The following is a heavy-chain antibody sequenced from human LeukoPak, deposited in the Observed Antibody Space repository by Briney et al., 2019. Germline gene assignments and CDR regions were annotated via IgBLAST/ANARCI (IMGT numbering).Heavy chain of an antibody. CDR2: ISGSGGST. D-gene: IGHD6-19*01. J-gene: IGHJ6*02. V-gene: IGHV3-23*01. CDR3: AKDPSSSGWYSYYYGMDV. CDR1: GFTFSSYA. Sequence: GGSLRLSCAASGFTFSSYAISWVRQAPGKGLEWVSAISGSGGSTYYADSVKGRFTISRDNSKNTLYLQMNSLRAEDTAVYYCAKDPSSSGWYSYYYGMDVWGQGTTVTVSS.